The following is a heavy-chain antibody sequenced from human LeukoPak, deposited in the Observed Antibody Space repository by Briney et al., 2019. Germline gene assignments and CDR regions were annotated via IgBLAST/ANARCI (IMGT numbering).Heavy chain of an antibody. CDR3: ASVGSARGGIVVVPAAIPDYYFDY. D-gene: IGHD2-2*02. CDR1: GGTFSSYA. CDR2: IIPIFGTA. V-gene: IGHV1-69*13. Sequence: GASVKVSCKASGGTFSSYAISWVRQAPGQGLEWMGGIIPIFGTANYAQKFQGRVTITADESTSTAYMELSSLRSEDTAVYYCASVGSARGGIVVVPAAIPDYYFDYWGQGTLVTVSS. J-gene: IGHJ4*02.